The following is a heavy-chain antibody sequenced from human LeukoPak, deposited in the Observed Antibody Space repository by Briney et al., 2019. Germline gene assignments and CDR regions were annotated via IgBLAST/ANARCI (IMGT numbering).Heavy chain of an antibody. CDR2: INHSGST. V-gene: IGHV4-34*01. D-gene: IGHD2-8*01. Sequence: SETLSLTCAVYGGSFSGYYWSWIRQPPGKGLEWIGEINHSGSTNYNPSLKSRVTISVDTSKNQFSLKLSSVTAADTAVYYCASGMYLPYFDYWGQGTLVTVSS. CDR1: GGSFSGYY. J-gene: IGHJ4*02. CDR3: ASGMYLPYFDY.